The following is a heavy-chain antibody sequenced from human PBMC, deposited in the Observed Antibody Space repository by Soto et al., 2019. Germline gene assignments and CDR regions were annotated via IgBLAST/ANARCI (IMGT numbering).Heavy chain of an antibody. V-gene: IGHV3-7*03. D-gene: IGHD3-9*01. CDR3: ARVRIGIRYFDWLSEGYFDY. CDR1: GFTFSSYW. Sequence: PGGSLRLSCAASGFTFSSYWMSWVRQAPGKGLEWVANIKQDGSEKYYVDSVKGRFTISRDNAKNSLYLQMNSLRAEDTAVYYCARVRIGIRYFDWLSEGYFDYWGQGTLVTVSS. J-gene: IGHJ4*02. CDR2: IKQDGSEK.